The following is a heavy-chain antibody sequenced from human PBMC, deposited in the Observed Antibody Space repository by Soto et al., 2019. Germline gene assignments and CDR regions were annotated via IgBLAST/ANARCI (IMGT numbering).Heavy chain of an antibody. CDR2: VWYDGGSK. CDR3: ARVRGQSNLAYDY. Sequence: PRGSLRLSFAASGFTLSNYCMHWVRQAPGKGLEWVAVVWYDGGSKNYADSVKGRFTISRDNSKNTLYLQMDSLRVDDTAMYYCARVRGQSNLAYDYWGQGTLVTVSS. J-gene: IGHJ4*02. CDR1: GFTLSNYC. D-gene: IGHD3-3*02. V-gene: IGHV3-33*01.